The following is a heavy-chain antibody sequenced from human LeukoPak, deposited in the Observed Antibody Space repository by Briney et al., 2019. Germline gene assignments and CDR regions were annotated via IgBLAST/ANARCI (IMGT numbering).Heavy chain of an antibody. CDR2: IKDNGRGE. CDR3: ARDGSRGWDY. V-gene: IGHV3-7*01. CDR1: GFTFSASW. D-gene: IGHD1-26*01. J-gene: IGHJ4*02. Sequence: GGSLRLSCAASGFTFSASWMTWVSQAPGKGLEWVANIKDNGRGEYYVDSVKGRFTVSRDNAKNSVYLQMNSLRAEDTAVYYCARDGSRGWDYWGQGTLVTVSS.